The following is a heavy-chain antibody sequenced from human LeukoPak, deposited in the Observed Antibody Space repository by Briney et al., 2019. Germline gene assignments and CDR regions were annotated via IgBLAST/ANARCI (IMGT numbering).Heavy chain of an antibody. CDR2: ISGSGGST. CDR1: GFTFSSYA. CDR3: AKKWLVAGLANFDY. Sequence: GGSLRLSCAASGFTFSSYAMSWVRQAPGKGLEWVSAISGSGGSTDYADSVKGRFTISRDNSKNTLYLQMNSLRAEDTAVYYCAKKWLVAGLANFDYWGQGTLVTVSS. D-gene: IGHD6-19*01. J-gene: IGHJ4*02. V-gene: IGHV3-23*01.